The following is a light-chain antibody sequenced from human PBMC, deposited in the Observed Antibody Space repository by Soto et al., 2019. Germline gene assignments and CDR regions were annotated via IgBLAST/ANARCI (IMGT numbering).Light chain of an antibody. J-gene: IGKJ4*01. CDR3: QQYYSLPPVT. CDR1: QSVFCSTNNKNY. CDR2: WAS. V-gene: IGKV4-1*01. Sequence: DIVMTQSPDSLAVSLGARATINCKSSQSVFCSTNNKNYLAWYQQKPGQPPKLLIYWASTRESVVPDRFSGSGSGTDFTLTISSLQAEDVAVYYCQQYYSLPPVTFGGGTKVEIK.